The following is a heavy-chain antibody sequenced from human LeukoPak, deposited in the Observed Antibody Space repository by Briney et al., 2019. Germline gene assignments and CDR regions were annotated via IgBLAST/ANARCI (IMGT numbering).Heavy chain of an antibody. CDR3: AKPKDNSLYCFDY. V-gene: IGHV4-59*08. CDR2: IYYSGST. CDR1: GGSIFSYY. D-gene: IGHD1-20*01. J-gene: IGHJ4*02. Sequence: SETLSLTCTVSGGSIFSYYWSWIRQPPGKGLEWMGYIYYSGSTNYNPSLKSRVTISVDTSKNQFSLKLSSVTAADTAVYYCAKPKDNSLYCFDYWGQGTLVTVSS.